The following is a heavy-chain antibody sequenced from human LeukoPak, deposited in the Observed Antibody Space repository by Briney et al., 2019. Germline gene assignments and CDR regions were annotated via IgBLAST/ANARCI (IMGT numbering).Heavy chain of an antibody. D-gene: IGHD3-3*01. CDR1: GFTLSSYA. Sequence: PGGSLRLSCAASGFTLSSYAMSWVRQAPGKGLEWVSLISGNAGSRYYAHFVKGVFTISRDITKNTLSLQMNSLRAEDTAVYYCAKDGLQFSEWLPPLGYWGQGTLVTVSS. CDR2: ISGNAGSR. CDR3: AKDGLQFSEWLPPLGY. V-gene: IGHV3-23*01. J-gene: IGHJ4*02.